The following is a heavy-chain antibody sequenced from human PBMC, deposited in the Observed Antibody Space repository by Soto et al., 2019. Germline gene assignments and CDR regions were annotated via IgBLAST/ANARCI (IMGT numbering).Heavy chain of an antibody. V-gene: IGHV1-24*01. CDR3: APGQWELLDY. D-gene: IGHD1-26*01. J-gene: IGHJ4*02. Sequence: ASVKVSCKVSGHALSKLYVHCVRQAPGKGLEWMGGFDPEDGETIYAQKFQGRVTMTEDTSTDTAYMELSSLRSEDTAVYYCAPGQWELLDYWGQGTLVTVSS. CDR1: GHALSKLY. CDR2: FDPEDGET.